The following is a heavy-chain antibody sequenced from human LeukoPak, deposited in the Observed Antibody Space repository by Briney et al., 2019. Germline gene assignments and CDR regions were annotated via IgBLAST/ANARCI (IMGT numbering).Heavy chain of an antibody. CDR1: GFTFGSHA. Sequence: GGSLRLSCAASGFTFGSHAVSWVRQAPGKGLEWLAAISGSGGSTYYADAVKGRFTISRDNSETTLYLRMNSLRAEDTAVYYCAKHRGYGSGSFPGLEYFQHWGQGTLVTVSS. CDR2: ISGSGGST. D-gene: IGHD3-10*01. V-gene: IGHV3-23*01. CDR3: AKHRGYGSGSFPGLEYFQH. J-gene: IGHJ1*01.